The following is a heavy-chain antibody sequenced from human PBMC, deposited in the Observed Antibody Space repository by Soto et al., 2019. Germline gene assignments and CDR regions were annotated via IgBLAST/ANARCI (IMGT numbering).Heavy chain of an antibody. CDR1: GFTFSDYY. CDR3: ARQTNSNYHSTKTLSWFDP. CDR2: ISSSGSTI. J-gene: IGHJ5*02. Sequence: GGSLRLSCAASGFTFSDYYMSWIRQAPGKGLEWVSYISSSGSTIYYADSVKGRFTISRDNAKNSLYLQMNSLRAEDTAVYYCARQTNSNYHSTKTLSWFDPWGQGTLVTVSS. D-gene: IGHD4-4*01. V-gene: IGHV3-11*01.